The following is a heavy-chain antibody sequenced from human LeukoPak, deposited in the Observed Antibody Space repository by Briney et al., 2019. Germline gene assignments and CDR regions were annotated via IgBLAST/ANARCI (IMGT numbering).Heavy chain of an antibody. CDR1: GFTFDDYA. V-gene: IGHV3-9*01. CDR3: AKDREDERVVWFGQSYDY. D-gene: IGHD3-10*01. Sequence: GGSLRLSCAASGFTFDDYAMHWVRQAPGKGLEWVSGISWNSGSIGYADSVKGRFTISRDNAKNSLYLQMNSLRAEDTAVYYCAKDREDERVVWFGQSYDYWGQGTLVTVSS. J-gene: IGHJ4*02. CDR2: ISWNSGSI.